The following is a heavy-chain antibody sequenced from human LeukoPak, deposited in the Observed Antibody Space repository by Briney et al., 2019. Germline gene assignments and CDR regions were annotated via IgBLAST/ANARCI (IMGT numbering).Heavy chain of an antibody. CDR1: GYSISSGYY. Sequence: SETLSLTCTVSGYSISSGYYWGWIRQPPGKGLEWIGSIYHSGSTYYNPSLKSRVTISVDTSKNQFSLKLSSVTAADTAVYYCARLRQWPGHFDYWGQGTLVTVSS. J-gene: IGHJ4*02. D-gene: IGHD6-19*01. V-gene: IGHV4-38-2*02. CDR2: IYHSGST. CDR3: ARLRQWPGHFDY.